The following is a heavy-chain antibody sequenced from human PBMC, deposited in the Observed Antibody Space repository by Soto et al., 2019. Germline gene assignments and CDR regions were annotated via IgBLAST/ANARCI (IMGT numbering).Heavy chain of an antibody. Sequence: QVQLQESGPRLVKPSETLSLTCTVSGGSISSDYCSWIRQPPGKGLEWIGYSYYSGSTKYNPSLQSRVTISVDTSKTHFSLNLSSVTAADTAVYYCARLSRGGSCGFDYWDQGTLVTVSS. CDR3: ARLSRGGSCGFDY. V-gene: IGHV4-59*08. J-gene: IGHJ4*02. CDR2: SYYSGST. D-gene: IGHD3-10*01. CDR1: GGSISSDY.